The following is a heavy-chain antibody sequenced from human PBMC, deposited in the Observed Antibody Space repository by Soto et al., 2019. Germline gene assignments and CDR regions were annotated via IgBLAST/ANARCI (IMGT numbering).Heavy chain of an antibody. Sequence: SVNVSCKASGGTFSTYTFSWLRQAPGQGREWMGRIIAIFCTPYHAQKFQGRVTLTADKSTSTVYMELSSLRSDDTAVYFCARGLECRGYCLDKPTWFAPWGQGTLVTVYS. CDR2: IIAIFCTP. CDR3: ARGLECRGYCLDKPTWFAP. D-gene: IGHD2-15*01. V-gene: IGHV1-69*06. CDR1: GGTFSTYT. J-gene: IGHJ5*02.